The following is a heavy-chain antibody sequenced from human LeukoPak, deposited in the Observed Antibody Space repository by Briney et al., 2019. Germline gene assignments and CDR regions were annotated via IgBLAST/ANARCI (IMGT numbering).Heavy chain of an antibody. Sequence: SQTLSLTCTVSGGSISSGGYYWSWIRQHPGKGLEWIGYIYYSGGTYYNPSLKSRVTISVDTSKNQFSLKLSSVTAADTAVYYCARDRVATRGSYYGMDVWGQGTTVTVSS. CDR1: GGSISSGGYY. CDR3: ARDRVATRGSYYGMDV. D-gene: IGHD3-10*01. J-gene: IGHJ6*02. CDR2: IYYSGGT. V-gene: IGHV4-31*03.